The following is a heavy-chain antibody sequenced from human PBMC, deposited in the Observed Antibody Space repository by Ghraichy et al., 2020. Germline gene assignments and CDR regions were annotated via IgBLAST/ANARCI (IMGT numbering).Heavy chain of an antibody. D-gene: IGHD4-23*01. Sequence: GESLNISCVGSGFTFGSYSMNWVRQSPGKCLEWVSYITSTSSFRSYADSVKGRFTISRDNAQNSLSLHMTSLTDEDTAVYYCARGSRVVRFYYYDGMDVWGQGTTVTVSS. CDR2: ITSTSSFR. J-gene: IGHJ6*02. CDR3: ARGSRVVRFYYYDGMDV. V-gene: IGHV3-48*02. CDR1: GFTFGSYS.